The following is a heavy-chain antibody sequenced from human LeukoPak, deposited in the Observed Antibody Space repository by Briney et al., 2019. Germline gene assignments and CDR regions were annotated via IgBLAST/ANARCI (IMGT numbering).Heavy chain of an antibody. CDR2: INHSGST. CDR3: AREGIYDFWSGYYLDY. J-gene: IGHJ4*02. CDR1: GGSFSGYY. V-gene: IGHV4-34*01. Sequence: SETLSLTCAVYGGSFSGYYWSWIRQPPGKGLEWIGEINHSGSTNYNPSLKSRVTISVDTSKNQFSLKLSSVTAADTAVYYCAREGIYDFWSGYYLDYWGQGTLVTVSS. D-gene: IGHD3-3*01.